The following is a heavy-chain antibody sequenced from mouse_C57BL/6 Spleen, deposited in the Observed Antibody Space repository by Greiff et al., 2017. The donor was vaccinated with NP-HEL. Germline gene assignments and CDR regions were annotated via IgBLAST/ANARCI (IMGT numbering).Heavy chain of an antibody. CDR1: GFNIKDDY. CDR3: TTSGGSRVDD. CDR2: IDPENGDT. Sequence: VQLQQSGAELVRPGASVKLSCTASGFNIKDDYMHWVKQRPEQGLEWIGWIDPENGDTEYASKFQGKATITADTSSNTAYLQLSSLTSEDTAVYYCTTSGGSRVDDWGQGTTLTGSS. J-gene: IGHJ2*01. D-gene: IGHD1-1*01. V-gene: IGHV14-4*01.